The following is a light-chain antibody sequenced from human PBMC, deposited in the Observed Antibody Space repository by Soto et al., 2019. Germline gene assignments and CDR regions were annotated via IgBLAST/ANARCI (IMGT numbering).Light chain of an antibody. Sequence: ETVLTQSPATLSVSPGETATLSCTTSQGLNRNLAWYQQKLGQAPRVLIYGASTRAAGVPARFSGSGSGTEFILTISSLQPDDFATYYCQQGYSFPVTFGGGTKVDI. CDR2: GAS. J-gene: IGKJ4*01. CDR3: QQGYSFPVT. V-gene: IGKV3-15*01. CDR1: QGLNRN.